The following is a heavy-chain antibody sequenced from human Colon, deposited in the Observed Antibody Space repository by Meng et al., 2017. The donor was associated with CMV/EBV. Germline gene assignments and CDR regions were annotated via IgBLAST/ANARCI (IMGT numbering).Heavy chain of an antibody. CDR3: ALEDILTGQYSFDY. CDR1: GGTSNAYA. V-gene: IGHV7-4-1*01. D-gene: IGHD3-9*01. CDR2: INTNTGNP. J-gene: IGHJ4*02. Sequence: GGTSNAYAMGWVRQAPGRGLEWMGWINTNTGNPTYDQGFTGRFVFSFDTSINTAYLDIRSLKIEDTAVYFCALEDILTGQYSFDYWGQGSLVTVSS.